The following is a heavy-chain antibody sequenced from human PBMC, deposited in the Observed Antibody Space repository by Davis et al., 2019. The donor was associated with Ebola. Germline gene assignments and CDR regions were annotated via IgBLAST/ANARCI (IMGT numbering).Heavy chain of an antibody. Sequence: GGSLRLSCATSGFTFDDYAMHWVRQPPGKGLEWVSSIAWNSGAIDYADSVQGRFITSRDNAKNSLYLQMNSLRPEDTAIYYCAKDVLRKQWPVGNRLDPWGQGTLVIVSS. CDR2: IAWNSGAI. D-gene: IGHD6-19*01. CDR1: GFTFDDYA. V-gene: IGHV3-9*01. CDR3: AKDVLRKQWPVGNRLDP. J-gene: IGHJ5*02.